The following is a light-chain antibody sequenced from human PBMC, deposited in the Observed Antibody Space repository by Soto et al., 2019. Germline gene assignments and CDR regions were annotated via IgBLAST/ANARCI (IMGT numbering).Light chain of an antibody. Sequence: DIQLTQSPASLSYSAAERVTITCRASQSVRSWLAWYQQKPGRAPKFLIYDASSLESGVPSRFSGSGSGTEFTLTISNLQPDDFATYYCQQYDNYPLTFGGGTKV. CDR3: QQYDNYPLT. CDR1: QSVRSW. V-gene: IGKV1-5*01. CDR2: DAS. J-gene: IGKJ4*01.